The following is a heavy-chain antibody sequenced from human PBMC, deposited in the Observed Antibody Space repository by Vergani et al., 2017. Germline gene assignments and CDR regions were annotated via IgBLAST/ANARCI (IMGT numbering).Heavy chain of an antibody. D-gene: IGHD3-22*01. V-gene: IGHV3-23*01. Sequence: EVQLLESGGGLVQPGGSLRLSCAASGFTFSSYAMSWVRQAPGKGLEWVSAMSGSGGSTYYADSVKGRFTISRDNSKNTLYLQMNSLRAEDTAVYYCAKGTGSGYYRNLYYCDYWGQGTLVTVSS. J-gene: IGHJ4*02. CDR2: MSGSGGST. CDR3: AKGTGSGYYRNLYYCDY. CDR1: GFTFSSYA.